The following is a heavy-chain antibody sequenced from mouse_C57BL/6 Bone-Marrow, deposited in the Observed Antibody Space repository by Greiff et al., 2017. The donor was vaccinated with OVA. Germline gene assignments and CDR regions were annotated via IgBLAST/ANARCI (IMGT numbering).Heavy chain of an antibody. D-gene: IGHD1-1*01. CDR1: GYTFTSYW. Sequence: QVQLQQPGAELVMPGASVKLSCKASGYTFTSYWMHWVKQRPGQGLEWIGEIDPSDSYTNYNQKFKGKSTLTVAKSSSTAYMQLSSLTSEDSAVDSCASAYYGSSSLRYFDVWGTGTTVTVSS. J-gene: IGHJ1*03. CDR3: ASAYYGSSSLRYFDV. CDR2: IDPSDSYT. V-gene: IGHV1-69*01.